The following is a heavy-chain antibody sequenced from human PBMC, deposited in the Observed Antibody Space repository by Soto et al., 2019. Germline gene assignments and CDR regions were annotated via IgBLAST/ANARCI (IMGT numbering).Heavy chain of an antibody. V-gene: IGHV4-4*02. CDR2: VYYTGAT. D-gene: IGHD6-25*01. CDR1: TGSISSGNW. J-gene: IGHJ4*02. Sequence: QVQLRESGPGLVEASGTLSLTCEVSTGSISSGNWWSWVRQPPGKGLEWIGEVYYTGATNYNPSLKSRITMTIVKSKDPFSLSLRSATAADTAVYYCARVFSSGSGWMYYFDFWGQGTLVSVSS. CDR3: ARVFSSGSGWMYYFDF.